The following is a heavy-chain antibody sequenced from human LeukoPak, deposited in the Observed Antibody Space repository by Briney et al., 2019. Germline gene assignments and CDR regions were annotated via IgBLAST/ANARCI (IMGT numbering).Heavy chain of an antibody. J-gene: IGHJ4*02. CDR2: IWFDGSVK. CDR3: GRVIAGAIDY. CDR1: GFTFNTHG. V-gene: IGHV3-33*08. Sequence: GGSLRLSCAASGFTFNTHGMHWVRQAPGKGLEWVAAIWFDGSVKHYSDAVKGRFTISRDNADNSMYLQMNSLRAEDTAVYYCGRVIAGAIDYWGQGTLVTVSS. D-gene: IGHD6-13*01.